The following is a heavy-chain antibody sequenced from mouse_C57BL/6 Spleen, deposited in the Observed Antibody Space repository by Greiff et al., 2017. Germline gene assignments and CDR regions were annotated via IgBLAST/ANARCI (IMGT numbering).Heavy chain of an antibody. V-gene: IGHV1-53*01. CDR1: GYTFTSYW. J-gene: IGHJ1*03. CDR2: INPSNGGT. D-gene: IGHD5-1*01. Sequence: VQLQQPGTELVKPGASVKLSCKASGYTFTSYWMHWVKQRPGQGLEWIGNINPSNGGTNYNEKFKSKATLTVDKSSSTAYMQLSSLTSEDSAVDYCARSTEPNWYFDVWGTGTTVTVSS. CDR3: ARSTEPNWYFDV.